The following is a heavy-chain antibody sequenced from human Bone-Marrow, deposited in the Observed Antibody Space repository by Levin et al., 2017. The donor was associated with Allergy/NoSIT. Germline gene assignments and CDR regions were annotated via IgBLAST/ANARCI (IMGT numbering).Heavy chain of an antibody. CDR1: GFSFSNFA. CDR3: ARTYRHGYLFLNSIDY. V-gene: IGHV3-30-3*01. Sequence: PGGSLRLSCATSGFSFSNFAMHWVRQAPGKGLEWLAVISYDGSKKYYADSVRARFTISRDNSNNTLYLQIDSLRAGDTALYYCARTYRHGYLFLNSIDYWGQGALVAVSS. J-gene: IGHJ4*02. D-gene: IGHD5-18*01. CDR2: ISYDGSKK.